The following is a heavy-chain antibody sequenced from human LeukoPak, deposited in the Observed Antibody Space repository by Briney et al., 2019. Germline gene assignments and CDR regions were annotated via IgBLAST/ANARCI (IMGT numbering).Heavy chain of an antibody. CDR2: INPNSGGT. CDR1: GYTFTGYY. D-gene: IGHD3-16*01. CDR3: ARAFGGVVYFDY. J-gene: IGHJ4*02. V-gene: IGHV1-2*02. Sequence: ASVKVSCKASGYTFTGYYMHWVRQAPGQGLEWTGWINPNSGGTNYAQKFQGRVTMTRDTSISTAYMELSRLRSDDTAVYYCARAFGGVVYFDYWGQGTLVTVSS.